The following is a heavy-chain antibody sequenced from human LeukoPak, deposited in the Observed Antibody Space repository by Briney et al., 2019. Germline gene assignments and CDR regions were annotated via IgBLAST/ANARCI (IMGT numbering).Heavy chain of an antibody. Sequence: PSETLSLTCTVSGGSISRYYWSWIRQPAGKGLEWIGRIYTSGSTNYNPSPKSRVTMSVDTSKNQFSLKLSSVTAADTAVYYCATALYSSGWYYFDYWGQGTLVTVSS. J-gene: IGHJ4*02. CDR1: GGSISRYY. CDR3: ATALYSSGWYYFDY. CDR2: IYTSGST. D-gene: IGHD6-19*01. V-gene: IGHV4-4*07.